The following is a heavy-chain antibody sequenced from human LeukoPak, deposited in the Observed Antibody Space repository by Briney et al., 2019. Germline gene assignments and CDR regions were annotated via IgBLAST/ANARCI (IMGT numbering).Heavy chain of an antibody. CDR3: ARERAPRDYDFWSGYYNWFDP. CDR1: GGSISSGGYY. CDR2: IYYSGST. J-gene: IGHJ5*02. V-gene: IGHV4-31*03. D-gene: IGHD3-3*01. Sequence: SETLSLTCTVSGGSISSGGYYWSWIRQHPGKGLEWIGYIYYSGSTYYNPSLKSRVTISVDTSKNQFSLKLSSVTAADTAVYYCARERAPRDYDFWSGYYNWFDPWGQGTLVTVSS.